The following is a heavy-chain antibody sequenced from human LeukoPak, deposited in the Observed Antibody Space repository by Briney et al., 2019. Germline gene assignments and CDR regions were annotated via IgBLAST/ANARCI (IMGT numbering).Heavy chain of an antibody. J-gene: IGHJ5*02. Sequence: GGSLRLSCAASGFTFSSYWMSWVRQAPGKGLEWVANIKQDGSEKYYVDPVKGRFTISRDNAKNSLYLQMNSLRAEDTAVYYCARDDEDTAMKPLVWFDPWGQGTLVTVSS. CDR2: IKQDGSEK. V-gene: IGHV3-7*01. CDR1: GFTFSSYW. D-gene: IGHD5-18*01. CDR3: ARDDEDTAMKPLVWFDP.